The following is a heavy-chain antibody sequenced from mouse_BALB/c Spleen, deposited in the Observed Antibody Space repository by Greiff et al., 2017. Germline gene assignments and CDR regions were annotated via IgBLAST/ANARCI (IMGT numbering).Heavy chain of an antibody. V-gene: IGHV1S137*01. J-gene: IGHJ4*01. CDR1: GYTFTDYA. CDR2: ISTYYGDA. Sequence: QVQLQQSGAELVRPGVSVKISCKGSGYTFTDYAMHWVKQSHAKSLEWIGVISTYYGDASYNQKFKGKATMTVDKSSSTAYMELARLTSEDSAIYYCARGMITGNYYAMDYWGQGTSVTVSS. CDR3: ARGMITGNYYAMDY. D-gene: IGHD2-4*01.